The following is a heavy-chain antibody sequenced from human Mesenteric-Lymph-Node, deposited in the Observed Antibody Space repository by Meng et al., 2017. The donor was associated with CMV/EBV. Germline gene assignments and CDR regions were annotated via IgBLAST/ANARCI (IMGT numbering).Heavy chain of an antibody. Sequence: SETLSLTCTVSGVSISSGDYYWSRIRQPPGKGLEWIGYIYYSGSTYYNPSLKSRVTISVDTSKNQFFLKLSSVTAADTAVYYCARSPIVVVPAATDGMDVWGQGTTVTVSS. CDR1: GVSISSGDYY. CDR2: IYYSGST. CDR3: ARSPIVVVPAATDGMDV. V-gene: IGHV4-30-4*08. D-gene: IGHD2-2*01. J-gene: IGHJ6*02.